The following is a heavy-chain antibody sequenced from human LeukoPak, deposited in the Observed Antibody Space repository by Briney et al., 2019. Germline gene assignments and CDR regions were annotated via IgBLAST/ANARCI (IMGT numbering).Heavy chain of an antibody. J-gene: IGHJ4*02. Sequence: GGSLRLSCAASGFTFSSYWMSCVRQAPGKGLEWVANIKQDGGEKYYVDSVKGRFTISRDNAKNSLYLQMNSLRAEDTAVYYCAREGVAAAADYWGQGTLVTVSS. D-gene: IGHD6-13*01. CDR2: IKQDGGEK. CDR1: GFTFSSYW. V-gene: IGHV3-7*01. CDR3: AREGVAAAADY.